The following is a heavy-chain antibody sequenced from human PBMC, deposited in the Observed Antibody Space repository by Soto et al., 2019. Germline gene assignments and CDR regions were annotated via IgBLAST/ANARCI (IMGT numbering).Heavy chain of an antibody. CDR3: ARSDGRY. Sequence: SETLSLTCTVSGGSITSFHWSWIRQPPGKGLEWIGYIYSSGSTIYNPSLKSRVTISVDTSKNQFSLKLSSVTAADTAVYYCARSDGRYWGQGTLVTVSS. J-gene: IGHJ4*02. CDR2: IYSSGST. CDR1: GGSITSFH. V-gene: IGHV4-59*01.